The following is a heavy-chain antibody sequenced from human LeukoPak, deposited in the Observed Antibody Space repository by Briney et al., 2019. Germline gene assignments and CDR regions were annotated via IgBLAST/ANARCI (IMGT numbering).Heavy chain of an antibody. CDR1: GGSISSYY. J-gene: IGHJ4*02. CDR3: ARDLTTVVNALGY. CDR2: IYYSGST. D-gene: IGHD4-23*01. V-gene: IGHV4-59*01. Sequence: PSETLSLTCTVSGGSISSYYWSWIRQPPGKGLEWIGYIYYSGSTNYNPSLKSRVTISVDTSKNQFSLKLSSVTAADTAVYYCARDLTTVVNALGYWGQGTLVTVSS.